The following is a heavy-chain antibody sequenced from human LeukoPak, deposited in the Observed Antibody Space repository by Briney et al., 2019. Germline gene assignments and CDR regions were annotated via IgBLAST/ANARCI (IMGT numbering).Heavy chain of an antibody. CDR3: ARAPARLWYYYYGMDV. J-gene: IGHJ6*02. V-gene: IGHV4-34*01. CDR2: INHSGST. Sequence: SETLSLTCAVYGGSFSGSYWSWIRQPPGKGLEWIGEINHSGSTNYNPSLKSRVTISVDTSKNQFSLKLSSVTAADTAVYYCARAPARLWYYYYGMDVWGQGTTVTVSS. CDR1: GGSFSGSY. D-gene: IGHD2-15*01.